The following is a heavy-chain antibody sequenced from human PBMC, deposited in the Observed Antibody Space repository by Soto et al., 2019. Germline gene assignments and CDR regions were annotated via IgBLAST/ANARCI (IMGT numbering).Heavy chain of an antibody. CDR2: IYYSGST. Sequence: KPSETLSLTCTVSGGSISSGGYYWSWIRQHPGKGLEWIGYIYYSGSTYYNPSLKSRVTISVDTSKNQFSLKLSSVTAADTAVYYCASCSSNSCYRWVSFDIWGQGTMVTVSS. CDR3: ASCSSNSCYRWVSFDI. J-gene: IGHJ3*02. V-gene: IGHV4-31*03. CDR1: GGSISSGGYY. D-gene: IGHD2-2*02.